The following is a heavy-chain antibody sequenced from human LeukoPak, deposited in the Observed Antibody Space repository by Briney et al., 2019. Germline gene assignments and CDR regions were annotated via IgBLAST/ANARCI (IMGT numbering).Heavy chain of an antibody. CDR2: IISIFGTA. J-gene: IGHJ5*02. CDR3: ARDRGDSWFDP. Sequence: EASVKVSCKASGGTFSSYAISWVRQAPGQGLEWMGGIISIFGTANYAQKFQGRVTITADKSTSTAYMELSSLRSEDTAVYYCARDRGDSWFDPWGQGTLVTVSS. D-gene: IGHD3-10*01. CDR1: GGTFSSYA. V-gene: IGHV1-69*06.